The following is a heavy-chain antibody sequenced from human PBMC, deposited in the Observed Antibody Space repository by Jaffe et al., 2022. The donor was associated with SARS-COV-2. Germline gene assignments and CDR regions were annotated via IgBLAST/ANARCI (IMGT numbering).Heavy chain of an antibody. CDR2: ISWDGGST. V-gene: IGHV3-43*01. J-gene: IGHJ4*02. CDR3: AKGWIQLWGHFDY. Sequence: EVQLVESGGVVVQPGGSLRLSCAASGFTFDDYTMHWVRQAPGKGLEWVSLISWDGGSTYYADSVKGRFTISRDNSKNSLYLQMNSLRTEDTALYYCAKGWIQLWGHFDYWGQGTLVTVSS. D-gene: IGHD5-18*01. CDR1: GFTFDDYT.